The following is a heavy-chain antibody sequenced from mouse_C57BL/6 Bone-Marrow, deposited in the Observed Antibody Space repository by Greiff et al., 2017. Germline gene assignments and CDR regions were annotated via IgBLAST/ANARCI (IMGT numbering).Heavy chain of an antibody. J-gene: IGHJ4*01. CDR3: AKDDYENYYARDY. V-gene: IGHV1-69*01. D-gene: IGHD2-4*01. Sequence: QVQLQQPGAELVMPGASVKLSCKASGYTFTSYWMHWVKQRPGQGLEWIGEIDPSDSYTNYNQKFKGKSTLTVDKSSSTAYMQRSSLTSEDSAVYYCAKDDYENYYARDYGGQGTSVTVSS. CDR2: IDPSDSYT. CDR1: GYTFTSYW.